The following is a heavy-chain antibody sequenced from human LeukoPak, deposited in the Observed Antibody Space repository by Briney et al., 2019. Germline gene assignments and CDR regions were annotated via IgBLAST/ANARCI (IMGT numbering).Heavy chain of an antibody. CDR3: ARGLGYSYGPLDYYYYYGMDV. CDR1: GGSFSGYY. V-gene: IGHV4-34*01. J-gene: IGHJ6*02. Sequence: SETLSLTCAVYGGSFSGYYWSWIRQPPGKGLEWIGEINHSGSTNYNPSHKSRVTISVDTSKNQFSLKLSSVTAADTAVYYCARGLGYSYGPLDYYYYYGMDVWSQGTTVTVSS. CDR2: INHSGST. D-gene: IGHD5-18*01.